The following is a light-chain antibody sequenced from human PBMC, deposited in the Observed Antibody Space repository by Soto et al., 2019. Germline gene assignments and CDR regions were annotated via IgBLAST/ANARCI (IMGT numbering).Light chain of an antibody. J-gene: IGLJ1*01. CDR3: CSYADNYSYV. CDR1: SSDVGAYNY. Sequence: QSVLTQPRSVSGSPGQSVTISCTVTSSDVGAYNYVSWYQQHPGKAPKLMTYDVSKRPPGVPDRFSGSKSGNTASLTISGLQAEDEADYYCCSYADNYSYVFGTGTKVTVL. V-gene: IGLV2-11*01. CDR2: DVS.